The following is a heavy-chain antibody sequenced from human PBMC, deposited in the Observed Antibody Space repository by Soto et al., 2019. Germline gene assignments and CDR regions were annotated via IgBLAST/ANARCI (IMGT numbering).Heavy chain of an antibody. CDR2: ILVGSGQT. D-gene: IGHD3-22*01. CDR3: AAISSGYYRVFDY. CDR1: GATFTSST. J-gene: IGHJ4*02. V-gene: IGHV1-58*01. Sequence: SAEVSFRASGATFTSSTVNWVREARGQPPEWIGWILVGSGQTNYAQKFQGRVAITRDMSTYTAYLELNSLRSDDTAVYYCAAISSGYYRVFDYWGQGTLVTVSS.